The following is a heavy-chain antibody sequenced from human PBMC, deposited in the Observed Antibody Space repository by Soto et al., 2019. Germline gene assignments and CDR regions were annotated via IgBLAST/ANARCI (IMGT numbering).Heavy chain of an antibody. Sequence: PGESLKISCKGSGYSFTSHWISWVRQMPGKGLEWMGRIDPSDSYTNYSPSFQGHVTISADKSISTAYLQWSSLKASDTAMYYCARHGFHQKEGEWDHTPTSVYYYYYCMDCWGQGTTVNVFS. V-gene: IGHV5-10-1*01. CDR2: IDPSDSYT. D-gene: IGHD1-26*01. CDR3: ARHGFHQKEGEWDHTPTSVYYYYYCMDC. J-gene: IGHJ6*02. CDR1: GYSFTSHW.